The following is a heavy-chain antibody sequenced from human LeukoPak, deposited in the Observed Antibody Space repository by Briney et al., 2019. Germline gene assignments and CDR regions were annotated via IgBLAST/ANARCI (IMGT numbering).Heavy chain of an antibody. V-gene: IGHV3-53*04. CDR3: ARGGPATTIDY. Sequence: GGSLRLSCAASGFTTSNYYMSWVRQAPGEGLEWVSVIYTGGNTYYTDAVKGRFTISRHNSKNTLYLQMNNLRAEDTAVYYCARGGPATTIDYWGRGTLVTVSS. CDR2: IYTGGNT. D-gene: IGHD1-1*01. J-gene: IGHJ4*02. CDR1: GFTTSNYY.